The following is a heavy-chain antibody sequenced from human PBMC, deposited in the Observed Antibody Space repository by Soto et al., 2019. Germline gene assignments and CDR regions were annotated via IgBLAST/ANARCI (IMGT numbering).Heavy chain of an antibody. CDR1: GGTFSSYA. D-gene: IGHD3-10*01. J-gene: IGHJ6*02. Sequence: GASVKVSCKASGGTFSSYAISWVRQAPGQGLEWMGGIIPIFGTANYAQKFQGRVTITADKSTSTAYMELSSLRSEDTAAYYCAREMRWFGELLQSNYGMDVWGQGTTVTVSS. CDR2: IIPIFGTA. V-gene: IGHV1-69*06. CDR3: AREMRWFGELLQSNYGMDV.